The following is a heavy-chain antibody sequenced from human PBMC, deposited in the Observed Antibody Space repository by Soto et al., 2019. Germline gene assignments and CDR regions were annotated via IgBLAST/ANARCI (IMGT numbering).Heavy chain of an antibody. V-gene: IGHV1-46*01. CDR3: ASRSPRGYSYGYYYYYGMDV. CDR1: GYTFTSYY. J-gene: IGHJ6*02. CDR2: INPSGGST. Sequence: ASVKVSCKASGYTFTSYYMHWVRQAPGQGLEWMGIINPSGGSTSYAQKFQGRVTMTRDTSTSTVYMELSSLRSGDTAVYYCASRSPRGYSYGYYYYYGMDVWGQGTTVTVSS. D-gene: IGHD5-18*01.